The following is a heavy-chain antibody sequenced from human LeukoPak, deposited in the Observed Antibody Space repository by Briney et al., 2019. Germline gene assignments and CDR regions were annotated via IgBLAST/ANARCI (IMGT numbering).Heavy chain of an antibody. J-gene: IGHJ6*02. CDR1: GFTFSSFG. CDR3: AKDKSRPLGAVDYYYGMDV. D-gene: IGHD3-16*01. V-gene: IGHV3-33*06. CDR2: IWYDGSNK. Sequence: PGGSLRLSCAASGFTFSSFGMHWVRQAPGKGLEWVAIIWYDGSNKYYADSVKGRFTISRDNSRNTLYLQMNSLRAEDTAVYYCAKDKSRPLGAVDYYYGMDVWGQGTTVTVSS.